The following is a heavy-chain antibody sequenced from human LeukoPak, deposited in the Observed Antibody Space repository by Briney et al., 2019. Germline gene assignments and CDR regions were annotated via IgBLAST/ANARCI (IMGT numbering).Heavy chain of an antibody. CDR3: AKDPYAGYSYGSPLFDY. V-gene: IGHV3-23*01. D-gene: IGHD5-18*01. Sequence: GGSLRLSCAASGFTFSSYAMSWVRQAPGKGLEWVSAISGSGGSTYYADSVKGRFTISRDNSKNTLCLQMNSLRAEDTAVYYCAKDPYAGYSYGSPLFDYWGQGTLVTVSS. CDR2: ISGSGGST. J-gene: IGHJ4*02. CDR1: GFTFSSYA.